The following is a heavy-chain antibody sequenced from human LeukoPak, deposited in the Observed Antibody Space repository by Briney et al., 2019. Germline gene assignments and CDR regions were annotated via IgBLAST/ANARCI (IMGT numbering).Heavy chain of an antibody. V-gene: IGHV3-30*02. CDR1: GFIFSSYG. D-gene: IGHD6-13*01. J-gene: IGHJ6*02. CDR2: IRYDGSNK. CDR3: AKDRAYGSSWSIPYYYGMDV. Sequence: GGSLRLSCAASGFIFSSYGMDWVRQAPGKGLKWVAVIRYDGSNKNYADSVKGRFTISRDNSKNTLYLQMNSLRAEDTAVYYCAKDRAYGSSWSIPYYYGMDVWGQGTTVIVSS.